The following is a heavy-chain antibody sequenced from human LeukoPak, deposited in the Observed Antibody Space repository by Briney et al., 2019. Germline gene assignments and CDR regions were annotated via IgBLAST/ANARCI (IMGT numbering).Heavy chain of an antibody. CDR3: ASGLWFGDNWFDP. V-gene: IGHV3-48*03. CDR2: ISSSGSTI. J-gene: IGHJ5*02. CDR1: GFTFSSYE. Sequence: GGSLRHSCAASGFTFSSYEMNWVRQAPGKGLEWVSYISSSGSTIYYADSVKGRFTISRDNAKNSLYLQMNSLRAEDTAVYYCASGLWFGDNWFDPWGQGTLVTVSS. D-gene: IGHD3-10*01.